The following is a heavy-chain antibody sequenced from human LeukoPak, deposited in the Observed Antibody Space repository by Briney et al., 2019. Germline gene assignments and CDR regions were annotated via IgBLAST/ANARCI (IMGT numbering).Heavy chain of an antibody. CDR1: GYSISSGYY. V-gene: IGHV4-38-2*01. Sequence: SETLSLTCAVSGYSISSGYYWGWIRQPPGKGLEWIGSIYHSGSTYYNPSLKSRVTISVDTSKNQLSLKLSSVTAADTAVYYCARAPPRGYSYGSSALDYWGQGTLVTVSS. CDR2: IYHSGST. CDR3: ARAPPRGYSYGSSALDY. D-gene: IGHD5-18*01. J-gene: IGHJ4*02.